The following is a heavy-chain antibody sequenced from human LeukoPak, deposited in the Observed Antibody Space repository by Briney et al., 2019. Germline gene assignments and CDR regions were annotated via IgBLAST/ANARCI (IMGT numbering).Heavy chain of an antibody. J-gene: IGHJ4*02. V-gene: IGHV3-23*01. CDR3: ARGVMAARLYYFDY. CDR2: ITGSGDYT. Sequence: GGSLRLSCAASGFSFGSHPMNWVRQAPGKGLEWVSGITGSGDYTYYIDSVQGRFTISRDNSKNMLFLQMNSLRAEDTAVYYCARGVMAARLYYFDYWGRGILVTLSS. D-gene: IGHD2-21*01. CDR1: GFSFGSHP.